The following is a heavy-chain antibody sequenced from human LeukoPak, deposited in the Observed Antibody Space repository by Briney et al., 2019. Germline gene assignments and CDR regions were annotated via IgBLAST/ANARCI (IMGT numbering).Heavy chain of an antibody. CDR2: IYHSGST. CDR1: GGSINYYY. CDR3: ARVKYDSSGYYYADY. V-gene: IGHV4-30-2*01. Sequence: SETLSLTCTVSGGSINYYYWMWIRQPPGKGLEWIGYIYHSGSTYYNPSLKSRVTISVDRSKNQFSLKLSSVTAADTAVYYCARVKYDSSGYYYADYWGQGTLVTVSS. D-gene: IGHD3-22*01. J-gene: IGHJ4*02.